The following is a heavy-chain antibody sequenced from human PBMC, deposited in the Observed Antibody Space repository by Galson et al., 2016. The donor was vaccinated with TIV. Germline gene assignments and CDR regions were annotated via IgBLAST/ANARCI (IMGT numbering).Heavy chain of an antibody. CDR2: IYPGDSDT. J-gene: IGHJ6*02. Sequence: QSGAEVKKPGESLKISCQGSGYSFTTFWVGWVRQMPGKGLEWMGVIYPGDSDTKYSPSFQGQVTISVDRSISTASLQWKSLKASDTAIYYCPRQGSYDFGREHNNYYSNAMDVWGQGTAVVGSS. D-gene: IGHD3-3*01. CDR1: GYSFTTFW. V-gene: IGHV5-51*01. CDR3: PRQGSYDFGREHNNYYSNAMDV.